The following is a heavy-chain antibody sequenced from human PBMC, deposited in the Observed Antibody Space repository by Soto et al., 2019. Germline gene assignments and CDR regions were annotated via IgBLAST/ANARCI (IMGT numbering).Heavy chain of an antibody. Sequence: VGSLRLSCAASGFTFSSYGMNWVRQAPGKGLEWVAAISYDGSNKYYADSVKGRFTISRDNSKNTLYLQMNSLRAEDTAVYHCAKGGPSDYYYYYGMDVWGQGTTVTVSS. CDR3: AKGGPSDYYYYYGMDV. V-gene: IGHV3-30*18. CDR1: GFTFSSYG. CDR2: ISYDGSNK. J-gene: IGHJ6*02.